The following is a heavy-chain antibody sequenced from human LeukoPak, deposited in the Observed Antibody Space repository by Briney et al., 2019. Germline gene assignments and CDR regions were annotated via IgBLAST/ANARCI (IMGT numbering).Heavy chain of an antibody. CDR2: IHESGTT. CDR1: GGSISSSSYS. J-gene: IGHJ6*04. V-gene: IGHV4-39*07. Sequence: PSETLSLTCTVSGGSISSSSYSWGWIRQPPGKGLEWIGSIHESGTTYYTPSLKSRVTISRDTSNNQFSLKLRSVTAADTAVYYCARITIFGVADRGVWGKGTTVTVSA. D-gene: IGHD3-3*01. CDR3: ARITIFGVADRGV.